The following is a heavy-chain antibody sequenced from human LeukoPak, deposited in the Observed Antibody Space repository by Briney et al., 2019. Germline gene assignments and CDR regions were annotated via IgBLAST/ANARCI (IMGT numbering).Heavy chain of an antibody. V-gene: IGHV4-59*12. CDR3: AREHYGDYSFDY. Sequence: PSETLSLTCTVSGGSISSYYWSWIRQPPGKGLEWIGYIYYSGSTNYHPSLKSRVTISVDTSKNQFSLKLSSVTAADTAVYYCAREHYGDYSFDYWGQGTLVTVSS. CDR2: IYYSGST. J-gene: IGHJ4*02. D-gene: IGHD4-17*01. CDR1: GGSISSYY.